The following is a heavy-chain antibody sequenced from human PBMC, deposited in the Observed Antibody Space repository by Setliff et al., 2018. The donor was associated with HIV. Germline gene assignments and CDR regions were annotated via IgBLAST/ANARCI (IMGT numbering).Heavy chain of an antibody. J-gene: IGHJ6*02. Sequence: LRLSCAASGFTFSSYGMHWVRQAPGKGLEWVAFIRYDGSNKYYADSVKGRFTISRDNSKNTLYLQMNSLRAEDTAMYYCAKDGLLRGVLALGMDVWGQGTTVTVSS. D-gene: IGHD3-10*01. CDR1: GFTFSSYG. V-gene: IGHV3-30*02. CDR2: IRYDGSNK. CDR3: AKDGLLRGVLALGMDV.